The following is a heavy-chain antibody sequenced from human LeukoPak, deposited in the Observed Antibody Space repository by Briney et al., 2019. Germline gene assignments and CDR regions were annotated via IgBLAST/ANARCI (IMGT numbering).Heavy chain of an antibody. Sequence: SETLSLTCSVPGGSVSSYYWSWIRQSPGKGLEWIGYIHNSGRTNYNPSLKSRVTGFVDTSKNQVSLRLSSVTAADTAVYYCARRVGHSYGVTGAGAFDIWGQGTMVTVSS. J-gene: IGHJ3*02. V-gene: IGHV4-59*02. CDR2: IHNSGRT. CDR1: GGSVSSYY. D-gene: IGHD5-18*01. CDR3: ARRVGHSYGVTGAGAFDI.